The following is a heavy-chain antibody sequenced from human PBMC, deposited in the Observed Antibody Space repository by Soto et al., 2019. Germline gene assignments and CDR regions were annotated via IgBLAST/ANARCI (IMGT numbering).Heavy chain of an antibody. V-gene: IGHV4-30-4*01. J-gene: IGHJ6*02. CDR1: GGSISSGDYY. Sequence: SETLSLTCTVSGGSISSGDYYWSWIRQPPGKGLEWIGYIYYSGSTYYNPSLKSRVTISVDTSKNQFSLKLSSVTAADTAVYYCASYPAGSTFYYYGMDVWGQGTTVTVSS. CDR3: ASYPAGSTFYYYGMDV. CDR2: IYYSGST. D-gene: IGHD6-13*01.